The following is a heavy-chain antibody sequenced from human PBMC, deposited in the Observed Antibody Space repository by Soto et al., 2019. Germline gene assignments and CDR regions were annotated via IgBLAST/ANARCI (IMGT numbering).Heavy chain of an antibody. D-gene: IGHD5-18*01. J-gene: IGHJ6*04. CDR3: ARDHTAMVGGRGV. V-gene: IGHV1-18*01. Sequence: ASVKVSCKASGYTFTSYGISWVRQAPGQGLEWMGWISAYNGSTSYAQKFQGRVTMTRDTSTSTVYMELSSLRSEDTAVYYCARDHTAMVGGRGVWGKGTRVTVSS. CDR2: ISAYNGST. CDR1: GYTFTSYG.